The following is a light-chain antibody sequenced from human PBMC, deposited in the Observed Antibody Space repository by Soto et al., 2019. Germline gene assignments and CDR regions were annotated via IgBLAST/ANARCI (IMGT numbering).Light chain of an antibody. V-gene: IGKV3-11*01. CDR3: QQRSYLFT. CDR2: DAS. J-gene: IGKJ4*01. Sequence: EIVLTQSPATLSLSPGERATLSCRVNQSVGSSLAWYQQKPGQAPRLLIYDASNRATGIPARFSGSGSGTDFTLTINSLEPEDVAVYYCQQRSYLFTFGGGTKVDIK. CDR1: QSVGSS.